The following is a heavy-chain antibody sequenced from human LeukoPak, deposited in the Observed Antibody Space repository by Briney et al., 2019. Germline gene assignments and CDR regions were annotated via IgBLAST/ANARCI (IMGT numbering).Heavy chain of an antibody. CDR1: GGTFSSYT. V-gene: IGHV1-69*02. CDR2: IIPILGIA. Sequence: GSSVKVSCKASGGTFSSYTISWVRQAPGQGLEWMGRIIPILGIANYAQKFQGRVTITADKSTSTAYMELSSLRSEDTAVYYCARGKGYYGSGSYYYYMDVWGKGTRSPSP. J-gene: IGHJ6*03. D-gene: IGHD3-10*01. CDR3: ARGKGYYGSGSYYYYMDV.